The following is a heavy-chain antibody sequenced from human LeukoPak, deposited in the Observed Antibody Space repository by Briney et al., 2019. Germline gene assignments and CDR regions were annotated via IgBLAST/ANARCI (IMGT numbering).Heavy chain of an antibody. D-gene: IGHD3-10*01. CDR3: ARGPPRYVFGSYRGVGSDY. CDR2: INQSGSA. CDR1: GGSFSDYY. V-gene: IGHV4-34*01. Sequence: PAETLSLTCAVYGGSFSDYYWSWIRQPPGKGLEWVGEINQSGSANYNPSLKKRASISVDTSNNQFSLQQSSVTAADRDVYYCARGPPRYVFGSYRGVGSDYWGQGTLVTVSS. J-gene: IGHJ4*02.